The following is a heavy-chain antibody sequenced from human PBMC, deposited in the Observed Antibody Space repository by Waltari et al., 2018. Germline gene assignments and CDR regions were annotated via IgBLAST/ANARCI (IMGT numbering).Heavy chain of an antibody. D-gene: IGHD1-26*01. V-gene: IGHV4-39*01. CDR2: RYYSGSS. CDR3: ARSPESGSYEVYFDY. J-gene: IGHJ4*02. CDR1: GGSISSSSYY. Sequence: QLQLQESGPGLVKPSETLSLTCTVSGGSISSSSYYWGWIRQPPGKGLEWIGSRYYSGSSYYNPYRRGRLAMAVDTSKIHFSLSLSSVTAADTAVYYCARSPESGSYEVYFDYWGQGTLVTVSA.